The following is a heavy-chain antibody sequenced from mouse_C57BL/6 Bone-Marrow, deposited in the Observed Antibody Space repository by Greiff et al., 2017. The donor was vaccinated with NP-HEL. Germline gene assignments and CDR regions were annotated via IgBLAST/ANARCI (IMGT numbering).Heavy chain of an antibody. CDR2: IRNKANGYTT. D-gene: IGHD2-3*01. V-gene: IGHV7-3*01. CDR3: ARCRWLLRYFDV. CDR1: GFTFTDYY. Sequence: EVQGVESGGGLVQPGGSLSLSCAASGFTFTDYYMSWVRQPPGKALEWLGFIRNKANGYTTEYSASVKGRFTISRDNSQSILYLQMNALRAEDSATDYCARCRWLLRYFDVWGTGTTVTVSS. J-gene: IGHJ1*03.